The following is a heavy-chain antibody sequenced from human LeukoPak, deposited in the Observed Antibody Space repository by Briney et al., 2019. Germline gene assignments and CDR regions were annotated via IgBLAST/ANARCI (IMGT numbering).Heavy chain of an antibody. V-gene: IGHV4-34*01. CDR3: AGARFNGKDV. CDR1: GGSFSGYY. J-gene: IGHJ6*02. CDR2: INHSGST. Sequence: SSETLSLTCAVYGGSFSGYYWSWIRQPPGKGLEWIGEINHSGSTNYNPSLKSRVTISVDTSKNQFSLKLSSVTAADTAVYYCAGARFNGKDVWGQGTTVTVSS.